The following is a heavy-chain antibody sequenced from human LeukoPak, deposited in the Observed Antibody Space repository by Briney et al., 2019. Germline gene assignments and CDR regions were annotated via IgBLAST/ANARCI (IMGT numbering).Heavy chain of an antibody. V-gene: IGHV3-23*01. J-gene: IGHJ6*02. CDR2: ISGSGGST. CDR3: AKLDWLTTTHYGMDV. CDR1: GFTFSSYA. D-gene: IGHD3-9*01. Sequence: GGSLRLSCAASGFTFSSYAMSWVRQAPGKGLEWVSAISGSGGSTYYADSVKGRFTTSRDNSKNTLYLQMNSLRAEDTAVYYCAKLDWLTTTHYGMDVWGQGTTVTVSS.